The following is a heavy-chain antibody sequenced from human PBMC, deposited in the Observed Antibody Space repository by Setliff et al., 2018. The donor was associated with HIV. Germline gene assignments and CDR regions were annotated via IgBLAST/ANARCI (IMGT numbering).Heavy chain of an antibody. CDR1: GYSISSAYY. Sequence: SETLSLTCAVSGYSISSAYYWGWIRQPPGKGLEWIGYIYYSGSTNYNPSLNSRVTISVDTPKNQFSLKLNSVIAADTAVYYCARELAYGGYDYFDYWGQGILVTVSS. D-gene: IGHD5-12*01. V-gene: IGHV4-38-2*02. CDR2: IYYSGST. J-gene: IGHJ4*01. CDR3: ARELAYGGYDYFDY.